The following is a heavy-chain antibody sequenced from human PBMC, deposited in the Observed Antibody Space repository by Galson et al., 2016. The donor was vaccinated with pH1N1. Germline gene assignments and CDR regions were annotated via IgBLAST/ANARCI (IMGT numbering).Heavy chain of an antibody. Sequence: LSLTCTVSGGSISNSYWSWIRQPPGKGLEWIGEVNPSGSTIYNPSLNSRVIISADTSRNQFSLKLTSVTAADTAVYFCARVDFGGKLGDWGQGTQVTVSS. D-gene: IGHD3-10*01. CDR1: GGSISNSY. CDR2: VNPSGST. J-gene: IGHJ4*02. V-gene: IGHV4-34*01. CDR3: ARVDFGGKLGD.